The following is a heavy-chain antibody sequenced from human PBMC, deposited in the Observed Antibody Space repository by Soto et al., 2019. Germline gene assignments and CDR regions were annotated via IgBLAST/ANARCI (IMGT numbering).Heavy chain of an antibody. V-gene: IGHV3-23*01. CDR1: GFTFSSYA. CDR3: AKDLGGDYEAGDV. Sequence: EVQLLESGGGLVQPGGSLRLSCAASGFTFSSYAMSWVRQAPGKGLEWVSAISGSGGSTYYADSVKGRFTISRDNSKNALYLQMNSLRAEDTAVYYCAKDLGGDYEAGDVWGKGTTVTVSS. J-gene: IGHJ6*04. D-gene: IGHD4-17*01. CDR2: ISGSGGST.